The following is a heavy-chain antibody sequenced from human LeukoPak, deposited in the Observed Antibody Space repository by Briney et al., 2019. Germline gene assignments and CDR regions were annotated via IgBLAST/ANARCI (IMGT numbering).Heavy chain of an antibody. CDR2: IIPIFGTA. CDR3: ARGGDIHLWINYYYYMDV. V-gene: IGHV1-69*06. J-gene: IGHJ6*03. D-gene: IGHD5-18*01. Sequence: SVKVSCKASGGTFSSYAISWVRQAPGQGLEWMGGIIPIFGTANYAQKFQGRVTITADKSTSTAYMELSSLRSEDTAVYYCARGGDIHLWINYYYYMDVWGKGTTVTVSS. CDR1: GGTFSSYA.